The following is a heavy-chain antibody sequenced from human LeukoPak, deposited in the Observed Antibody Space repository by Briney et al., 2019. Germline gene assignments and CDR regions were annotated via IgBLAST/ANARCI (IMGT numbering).Heavy chain of an antibody. CDR3: ARRVGRYFGERAYYYNYMDV. V-gene: IGHV4-34*01. CDR2: INHSGST. D-gene: IGHD3-10*01. J-gene: IGHJ6*03. Sequence: SETLSLTCAVYGGSFSGYYWSWIRQPPGKGLEWIGEINHSGSTKYNPSLKSRVSISVDTSKNQFSLKLSSVTAADTAAYYCARRVGRYFGERAYYYNYMDVWGKGTTVTISS. CDR1: GGSFSGYY.